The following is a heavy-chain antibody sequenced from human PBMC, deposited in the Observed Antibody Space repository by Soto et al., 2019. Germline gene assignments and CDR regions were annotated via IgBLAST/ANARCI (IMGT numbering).Heavy chain of an antibody. Sequence: PSETLSLTCTVSGGSISSYYWSWIRQPPGKGLEWIGYIYYSGSTNYNPSLKSRVTISVDTSKNQFSLKLSSVTAADTAVYYCERNSTYLAYGSRTSCYEGAFDYWGQGILVTVS. V-gene: IGHV4-59*08. D-gene: IGHD2-2*01. J-gene: IGHJ4*02. CDR1: GGSISSYY. CDR3: ERNSTYLAYGSRTSCYEGAFDY. CDR2: IYYSGST.